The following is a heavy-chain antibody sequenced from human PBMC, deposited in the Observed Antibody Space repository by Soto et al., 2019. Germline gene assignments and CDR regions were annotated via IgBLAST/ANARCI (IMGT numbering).Heavy chain of an antibody. D-gene: IGHD3-22*01. CDR3: ARDSKDDGSSYYGGFDY. CDR1: EFIFSNYG. Sequence: QVHLVESGGGVVQPGRSLRLSCAASEFIFSNYGMHWVRQAPGKGLEWVAAIYYDGSNKYYADSVKGRFTISRDNSRNTLYLQMNSLRAEDTAVYYCARDSKDDGSSYYGGFDYWGQGTLVAVSS. J-gene: IGHJ4*02. V-gene: IGHV3-33*01. CDR2: IYYDGSNK.